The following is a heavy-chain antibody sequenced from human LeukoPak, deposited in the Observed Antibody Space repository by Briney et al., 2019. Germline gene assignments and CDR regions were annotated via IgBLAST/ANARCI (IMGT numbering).Heavy chain of an antibody. J-gene: IGHJ4*02. V-gene: IGHV3-23*01. CDR3: ARSGSGSYFLDY. CDR1: GFTFSSYG. D-gene: IGHD3-10*01. CDR2: ISGSGGST. Sequence: GGSLRLSCAASGFTFSSYGMSWVRQAPGKGLEWVSAISGSGGSTYYADSVKGRFTISRDNSKNTLYLQMNGLRAEDTAVYYYARSGSGSYFLDYWGQGTLVTVSS.